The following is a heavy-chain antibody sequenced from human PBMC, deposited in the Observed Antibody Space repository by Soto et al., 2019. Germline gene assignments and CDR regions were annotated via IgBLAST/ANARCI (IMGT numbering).Heavy chain of an antibody. CDR2: IYYSGST. D-gene: IGHD2-15*01. J-gene: IGHJ5*02. CDR1: GGSISSYY. CDR3: ARDLKEYCSDGKCDWFDP. V-gene: IGHV4-59*01. Sequence: SETLSLTCTVSGGSISSYYWSWIRQPPGKGLEWIGYIYYSGSTNYNPSLKSRVTISFDASKNQISLQVRSATAADAAVYYCARDLKEYCSDGKCDWFDPWGQGTLVTVSS.